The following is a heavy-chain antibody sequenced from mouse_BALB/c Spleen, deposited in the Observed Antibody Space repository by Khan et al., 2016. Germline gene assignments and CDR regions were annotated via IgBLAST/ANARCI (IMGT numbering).Heavy chain of an antibody. CDR2: IDPANGNT. V-gene: IGHV14-3*02. J-gene: IGHJ3*01. CDR1: GFNIKDTY. Sequence: IQLVQSGAELVKPGASVKLSCTASGFNIKDTYMHWVKQRPEQGLEWIGRIDPANGNTKYDPKFQGKATITADTSSNTAYLLLSSLTSEDTAVYYCAIWPFAYWGQGTLVTVSA. CDR3: AIWPFAY. D-gene: IGHD1-1*02.